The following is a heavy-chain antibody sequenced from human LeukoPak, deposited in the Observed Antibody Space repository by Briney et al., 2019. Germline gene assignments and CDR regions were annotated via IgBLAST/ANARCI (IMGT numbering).Heavy chain of an antibody. CDR2: IIPIFGTA. J-gene: IGHJ4*02. D-gene: IGHD6-13*01. V-gene: IGHV1-69*05. CDR1: GGTFSSYA. CDR3: ARGPGSSWYPPFDY. Sequence: GASVKVSCKASGGTFSSYAISWVRQAPGQGLEWMGGIIPIFGTANYAQKFQGRVTITTDESTSTAYMELNSLRSEDTAVYYCARGPGSSWYPPFDYWGQGTLVTVSS.